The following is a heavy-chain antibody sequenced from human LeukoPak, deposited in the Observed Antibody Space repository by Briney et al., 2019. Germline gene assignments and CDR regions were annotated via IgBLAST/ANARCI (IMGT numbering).Heavy chain of an antibody. CDR2: IYYSGST. CDR3: ARDRTILAYCGGDCYHNWFDP. V-gene: IGHV4-39*07. J-gene: IGHJ5*02. Sequence: SETLSLTCTVSGGSISRSRDYWGWIRQPPGKGLEWIGSIYYSGSTYYNPSLKSRVTISGDTSKNRFSLKLSSVTAADTAVYYCARDRTILAYCGGDCYHNWFDPWGQGTLVTVSS. CDR1: GGSISRSRDY. D-gene: IGHD2-21*02.